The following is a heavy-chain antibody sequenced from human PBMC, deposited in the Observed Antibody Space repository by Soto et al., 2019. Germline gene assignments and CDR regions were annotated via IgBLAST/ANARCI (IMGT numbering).Heavy chain of an antibody. CDR3: ARVNDIVVVPAATGVLDY. Sequence: ASVKVSCKDSGYTFTSYALQSVRQAPGQRLEWMGWISAYNGNTNYAQKLQGRVTMTRDTSTSTAYMELRSLRSDDTAVYYCARVNDIVVVPAATGVLDYWGQGTLVTV. J-gene: IGHJ4*02. CDR2: ISAYNGNT. D-gene: IGHD2-2*01. CDR1: GYTFTSYA. V-gene: IGHV1-18*01.